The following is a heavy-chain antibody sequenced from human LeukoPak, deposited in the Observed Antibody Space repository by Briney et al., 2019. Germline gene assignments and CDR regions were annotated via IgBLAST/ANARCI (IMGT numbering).Heavy chain of an antibody. CDR1: GYTFTSYG. V-gene: IGHV1-18*01. CDR2: ISAYNGNT. CDR3: ARDQLNYYDSSGYDAFDI. J-gene: IGHJ3*02. D-gene: IGHD3-22*01. Sequence: ASVTVSCKASGYTFTSYGISWVRQAPGQGLDWMGWISAYNGNTNYAQKLQGRVTMTTDTSTSTAYMELRSLRSDDTAVYYCARDQLNYYDSSGYDAFDIGGQGTMVTVSS.